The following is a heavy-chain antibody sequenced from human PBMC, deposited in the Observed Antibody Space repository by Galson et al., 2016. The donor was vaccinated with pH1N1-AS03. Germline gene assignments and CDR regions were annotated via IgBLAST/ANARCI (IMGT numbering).Heavy chain of an antibody. CDR2: VSARGTT. V-gene: IGHV4-39*07. D-gene: IGHD2-15*01. Sequence: LSLTCRVSGASVSHYASYWGWIRQAPGKGLEWIATVSARGTTYHNPSLDSRLTISLDTSKNHFSLTLTYVTAADTAMYYCARDRRDCSGGSCSQDGWFDPWGQGTLVVVSS. J-gene: IGHJ5*02. CDR3: ARDRRDCSGGSCSQDGWFDP. CDR1: GASVSHYASY.